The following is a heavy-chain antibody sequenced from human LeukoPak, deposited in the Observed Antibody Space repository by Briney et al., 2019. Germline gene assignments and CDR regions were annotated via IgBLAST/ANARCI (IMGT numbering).Heavy chain of an antibody. D-gene: IGHD6-13*01. J-gene: IGHJ4*02. CDR2: IYTSGST. Sequence: SETLSLTSSVSGGSISSYYWSWIRQPAGKGLEWIGRIYTSGSTNYNPSLNSRVTISVDKSKNQFSLKLSSVTAADTAVYYCARDGTKYSSSWYYFDYRGQRTLVIVSS. V-gene: IGHV4-4*07. CDR3: ARDGTKYSSSWYYFDY. CDR1: GGSISSYY.